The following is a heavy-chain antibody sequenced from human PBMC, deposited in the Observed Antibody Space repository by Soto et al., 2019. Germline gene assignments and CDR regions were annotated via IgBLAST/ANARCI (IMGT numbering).Heavy chain of an antibody. J-gene: IGHJ5*02. D-gene: IGHD3-22*01. CDR1: GFSLTTNGMC. Sequence: PTLVNPTQTLTLTCTFSGFSLTTNGMCLSWIRQPPGKALEWLALIDWDDNTYYSTSLNNRLTLSKDTSKNQVVLLVRHMGPVDTAAYYCARIPCGNYYTENFFDPWGQGIPVTVSS. CDR3: ARIPCGNYYTENFFDP. V-gene: IGHV2-70*01. CDR2: IDWDDNT.